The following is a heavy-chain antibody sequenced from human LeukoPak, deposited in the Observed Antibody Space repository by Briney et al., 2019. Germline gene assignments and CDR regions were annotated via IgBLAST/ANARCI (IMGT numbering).Heavy chain of an antibody. Sequence: ESGPTLVKPTQTLTLTCTFSGFSLDTEGVGVGWIRQPPGQALASLSVVYLDDDKRYSPSLNGGLTITEDTPKDQVILTLTDVNPVDTATYYCGRTHLAAAPRAIDSWGQGILITVSS. CDR3: GRTHLAAAPRAIDS. CDR2: VYLDDDK. V-gene: IGHV2-5*02. J-gene: IGHJ4*02. D-gene: IGHD6-25*01. CDR1: GFSLDTEGVG.